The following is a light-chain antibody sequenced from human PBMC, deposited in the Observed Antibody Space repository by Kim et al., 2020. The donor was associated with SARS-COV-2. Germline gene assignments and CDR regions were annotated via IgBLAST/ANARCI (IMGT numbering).Light chain of an antibody. CDR1: NIGSKS. Sequence: SYELTQPPSVSVAPGKTASIACGGDNIGSKSVHWYQQKPGQAPVLVMYYDNSRPSGIPERFSDSNSGNTATLTIIRVEAGDEADYYCQVWDNAGDGQVLFGGGTKVTVL. CDR3: QVWDNAGDGQVL. CDR2: YDN. V-gene: IGLV3-21*04. J-gene: IGLJ2*01.